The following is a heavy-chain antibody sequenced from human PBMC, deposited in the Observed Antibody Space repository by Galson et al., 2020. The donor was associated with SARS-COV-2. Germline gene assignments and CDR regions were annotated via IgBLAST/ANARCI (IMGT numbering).Heavy chain of an antibody. V-gene: IGHV3-11*06. CDR1: GYSFSDYY. Sequence: GESLKISCAASGYSFSDYYMSWIRQAPGKGLEWVSYISSSGSYTNYADSVKGRFTISRDNAKKSQYLQMNSLRAEDTAVYYCARNGGDFSGGICYGADSFHQWGQGTLVTVSS. D-gene: IGHD2-15*01. CDR2: ISSSGSYT. CDR3: ARNGGDFSGGICYGADSFHQ. J-gene: IGHJ1*01.